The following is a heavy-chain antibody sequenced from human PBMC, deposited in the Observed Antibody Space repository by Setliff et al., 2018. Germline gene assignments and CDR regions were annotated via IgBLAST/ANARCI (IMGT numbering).Heavy chain of an antibody. Sequence: PSETLSLTCTVFGGSICSYYWSWIRQPAGKGLEWIGHIYIGGSANYNPSLKSRVTMSIDTSKNQFSLKLRSVTAADTAVYYCARGRFGFGELSHFDYWGQGTRVTVS. CDR1: GGSICSYY. CDR2: IYIGGSA. J-gene: IGHJ4*02. D-gene: IGHD3-10*01. V-gene: IGHV4-4*07. CDR3: ARGRFGFGELSHFDY.